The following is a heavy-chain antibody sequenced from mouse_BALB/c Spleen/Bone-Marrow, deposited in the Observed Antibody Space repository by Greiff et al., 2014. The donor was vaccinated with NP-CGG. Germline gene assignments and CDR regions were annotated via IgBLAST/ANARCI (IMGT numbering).Heavy chain of an antibody. CDR1: GFNIKDYF. Sequence: VQREESGAELVRPGALVKLSCKASGFNIKDYFMHWVKQRPEQGLEWIGWIDPEIGNTLYDPKFQGKASITADTSSNTAYLQLSSLTSEDTAVYYCARLFGTRDFDYWGQGTTLTVSS. J-gene: IGHJ2*01. CDR3: ARLFGTRDFDY. D-gene: IGHD4-1*01. V-gene: IGHV14-1*02. CDR2: IDPEIGNT.